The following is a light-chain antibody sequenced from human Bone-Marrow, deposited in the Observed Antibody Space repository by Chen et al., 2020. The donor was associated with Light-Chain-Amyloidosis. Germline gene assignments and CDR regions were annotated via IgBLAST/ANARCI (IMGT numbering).Light chain of an antibody. CDR2: EAS. Sequence: DIQMTQSPSTLSASVGDRVTITCRASQSISTWLARYQQKPGNAPKLLIYEASNLETGVPSRFSGSGSGTEFTLTISSLQPDDFATYYCQQYNSYRCSFGQGTKLEIK. CDR1: QSISTW. J-gene: IGKJ2*04. CDR3: QQYNSYRCS. V-gene: IGKV1-5*03.